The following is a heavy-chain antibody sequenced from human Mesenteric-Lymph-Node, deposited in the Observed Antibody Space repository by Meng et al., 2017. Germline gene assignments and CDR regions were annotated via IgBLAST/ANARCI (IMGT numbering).Heavy chain of an antibody. CDR1: GGSISSGDYY. J-gene: IGHJ4*02. D-gene: IGHD5-12*01. V-gene: IGHV3-15*01. CDR2: IKSKSDGGTV. Sequence: VQLQESGPGLVKPSQTLSLTCTVSGGSISSGDYYWSWIRQAPGKGLEWVGRIKSKSDGGTVDYAAPVKGRFTISRDDSKNTLYLQMNSLKIEDTAVYYCITESGYGDYFDYWGQGTLVTVSS. CDR3: ITESGYGDYFDY.